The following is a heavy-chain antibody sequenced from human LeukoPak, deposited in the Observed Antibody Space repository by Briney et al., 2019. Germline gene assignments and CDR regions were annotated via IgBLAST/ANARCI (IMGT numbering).Heavy chain of an antibody. Sequence: GGSLRLSCIASGFTVSSNYMSWVRQAPGKGLEWVSVIYSGGSTYYADSVKGRFTISRDNSKNTLYLQMNSLRAGDTAVYYCAGDYDILSFFDYWGQGTLVTVSS. J-gene: IGHJ4*02. CDR3: AGDYDILSFFDY. CDR2: IYSGGST. D-gene: IGHD3-9*01. CDR1: GFTVSSNY. V-gene: IGHV3-66*01.